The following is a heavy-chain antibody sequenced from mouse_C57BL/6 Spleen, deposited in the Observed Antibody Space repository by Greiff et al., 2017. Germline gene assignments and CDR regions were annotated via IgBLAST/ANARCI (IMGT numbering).Heavy chain of an antibody. V-gene: IGHV1-82*01. D-gene: IGHD2-5*01. CDR1: GYAFSSSW. CDR2: IYPGDGDT. J-gene: IGHJ4*01. CDR3: ARRYYSNYYAMGY. Sequence: VQLQQSGPELVKPGASVKISCKASGYAFSSSWMNWVKQRPGKGLEWIGRIYPGDGDTNYNGKFKGKATLTADKSSSTAYMQLSSLTSEDSAVYFCARRYYSNYYAMGYWGKGTSVTVAS.